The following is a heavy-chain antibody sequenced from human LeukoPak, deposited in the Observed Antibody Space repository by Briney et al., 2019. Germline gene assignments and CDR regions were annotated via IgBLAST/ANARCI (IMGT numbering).Heavy chain of an antibody. CDR1: GFTFSSYS. CDR2: ISRGGDDI. J-gene: IGHJ4*02. Sequence: GGSLRPSCAASGFTFSSYSMNWVRQAPGKGLEWVSVISRGGDDIYYADSVKGRFTISRDNSKNTLYLQMNSLRPEDTAIYYCAKSSTPTLCRSLDYWGQGTLATVSS. V-gene: IGHV3-23*01. D-gene: IGHD1-26*01. CDR3: AKSSTPTLCRSLDY.